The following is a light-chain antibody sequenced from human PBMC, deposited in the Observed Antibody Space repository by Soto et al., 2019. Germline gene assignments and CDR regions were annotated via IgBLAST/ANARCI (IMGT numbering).Light chain of an antibody. J-gene: IGKJ2*01. CDR2: WAS. CDR1: QTVSYSSNKKNY. CDR3: QQFHSNPWS. Sequence: DIVMTQSPDSLAVSLGERATINCKSSQTVSYSSNKKNYLAWYQQKPGQPPKLLIYWASTRESGVPDRFSGSGSGREFTLTISSLRAEDVAVYYCQQFHSNPWSFGQGTKLEIK. V-gene: IGKV4-1*01.